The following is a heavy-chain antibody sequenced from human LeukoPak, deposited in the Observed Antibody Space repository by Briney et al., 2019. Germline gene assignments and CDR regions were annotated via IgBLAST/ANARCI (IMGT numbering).Heavy chain of an antibody. J-gene: IGHJ6*03. CDR2: ISAYNGNT. Sequence: ASVKVSCKASGYTFPSYGITWVRQAPGQGLERMGCISAYNGNTNYAQKLQGRVTMTTDRSTSTAYMGLRSLRSDDTAVYYCARGPIIDIAIVPAADEYYYMDVWGKGTTVTVSS. D-gene: IGHD2-2*01. CDR1: GYTFPSYG. CDR3: ARGPIIDIAIVPAADEYYYMDV. V-gene: IGHV1-18*01.